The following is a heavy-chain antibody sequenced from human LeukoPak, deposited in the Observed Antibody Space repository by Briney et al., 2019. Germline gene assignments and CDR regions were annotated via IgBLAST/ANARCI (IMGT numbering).Heavy chain of an antibody. CDR1: GYSFTSHW. V-gene: IGHV5-51*01. Sequence: GESLTISCEGSGYSFTSHWIGWVRQMPGKGLEWLGIIYPGDSDTRYSPSFQGQVTISADKSISTANLQWTSLKASDTAMYYCARQRLRGVSYFDYWGRGTLVTVSS. CDR2: IYPGDSDT. D-gene: IGHD3-10*01. CDR3: ARQRLRGVSYFDY. J-gene: IGHJ4*02.